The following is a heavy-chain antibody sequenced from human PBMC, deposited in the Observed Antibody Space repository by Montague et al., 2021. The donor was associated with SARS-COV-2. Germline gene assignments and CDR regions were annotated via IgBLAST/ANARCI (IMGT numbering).Heavy chain of an antibody. CDR2: IYYSGST. CDR1: GGAMSSYY. Sequence: SETLSLTCTVSGGAMSSYYWSWIRQPPGKGLEWIGYIYYSGSTXXXPSXXXRVTISVDTSKNQFSLKLSSVTAADTAAYYCARHGCSSGRHRCGFDPWGQGTLGTVSS. CDR3: ARHGCSSGRHRCGFDP. J-gene: IGHJ5*02. D-gene: IGHD6-19*01. V-gene: IGHV4-59*08.